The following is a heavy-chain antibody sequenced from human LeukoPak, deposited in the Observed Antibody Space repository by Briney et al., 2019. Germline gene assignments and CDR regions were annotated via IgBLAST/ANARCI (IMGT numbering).Heavy chain of an antibody. Sequence: PSETLSLTCSVSGDSISLSFYYWGWIRQPPGKALEWHGRVYYSGTTSYNPSLKSRVTISVDMSENRFSLRLRSVTAADTAMYYCARGTLYRGWSYYLDFWGQGSQVTVSS. J-gene: IGHJ4*02. CDR3: ARGTLYRGWSYYLDF. CDR1: GDSISLSFYY. D-gene: IGHD6-19*01. V-gene: IGHV4-39*07. CDR2: VYYSGTT.